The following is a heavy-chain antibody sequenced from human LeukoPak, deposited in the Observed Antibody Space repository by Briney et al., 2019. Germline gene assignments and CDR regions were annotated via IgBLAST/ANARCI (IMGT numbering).Heavy chain of an antibody. CDR2: ISGSGGST. CDR1: GLTFSSYA. Sequence: GGSLRLSCAASGLTFSSYAMSWVRQAPGKGLEWVSAISGSGGSTYYADSVKGRFTISRDNSKNTLYLQMNSLRAEDTAVYYCAKPGLRYFDWLLKYWGQGTLVTVSS. V-gene: IGHV3-23*01. D-gene: IGHD3-9*01. J-gene: IGHJ4*02. CDR3: AKPGLRYFDWLLKY.